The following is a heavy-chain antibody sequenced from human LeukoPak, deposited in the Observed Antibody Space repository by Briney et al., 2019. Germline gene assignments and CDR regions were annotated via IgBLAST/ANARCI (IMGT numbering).Heavy chain of an antibody. V-gene: IGHV1-2*02. Sequence: GASVKVSCKVSGYTLTELSMHWVRQAPGQGLEWMGWINPNSGGTNYAQSFQGRVTMTRDTSISTAYMELSRLRSDDTAVYYCARAVQWELLYWGQGTLVTVSS. CDR2: INPNSGGT. D-gene: IGHD1-26*01. CDR3: ARAVQWELLY. J-gene: IGHJ4*02. CDR1: GYTLTELS.